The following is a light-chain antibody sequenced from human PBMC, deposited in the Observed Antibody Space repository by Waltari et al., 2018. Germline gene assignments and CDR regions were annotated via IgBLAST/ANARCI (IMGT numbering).Light chain of an antibody. CDR2: RNN. J-gene: IGLJ1*01. CDR1: SNNVGNQG. Sequence: QAGLTQPPSVSKGLRQTATLSCTGNSNNVGNQGAAWLQQHQGQPPKLLSYRNNNRPSGISDRFSASRSGNTASRTITGLQPEDEADYYCSAWDSDLRGYVFGTGTKVTVL. V-gene: IGLV10-54*04. CDR3: SAWDSDLRGYV.